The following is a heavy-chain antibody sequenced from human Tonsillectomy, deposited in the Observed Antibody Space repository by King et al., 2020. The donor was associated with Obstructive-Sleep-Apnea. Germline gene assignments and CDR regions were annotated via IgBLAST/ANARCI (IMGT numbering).Heavy chain of an antibody. J-gene: IGHJ5*02. V-gene: IGHV4-39*07. CDR2: IYYSGNT. Sequence: LQLQESGPGLVKPSETLSLTCTVSGGSISGSTYYWGWIRQPPGKGLEWIGSIYYSGNTYYNPSLKSRVTISVDTSKNQFSLRLSSVTAADTAVYYCARDISEAGNWFDPWGQGTLVTVSS. CDR3: ARDISEAGNWFDP. CDR1: GGSISGSTYY. D-gene: IGHD6-13*01.